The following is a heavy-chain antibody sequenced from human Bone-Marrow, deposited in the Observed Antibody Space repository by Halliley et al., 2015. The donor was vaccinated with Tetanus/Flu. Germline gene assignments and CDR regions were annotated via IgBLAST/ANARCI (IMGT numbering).Heavy chain of an antibody. V-gene: IGHV3-21*01. CDR3: ARGSGGGRYSWSFSS. D-gene: IGHD1-26*01. CDR2: ITSSSSYM. Sequence: SLRLSCAASGFTFSTYSLSWVRQAPGKGLEWVSSITSSSSYMNYADSVKGRFTISRDNAKSSLFLQMNSLRAEDTAVYFCARGSGGGRYSWSFSSWGQGTLVPVSS. CDR1: GFTFSTYS. J-gene: IGHJ5*02.